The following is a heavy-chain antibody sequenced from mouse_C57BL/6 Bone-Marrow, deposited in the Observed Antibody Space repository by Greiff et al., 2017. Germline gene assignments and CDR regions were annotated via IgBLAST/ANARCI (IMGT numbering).Heavy chain of an antibody. V-gene: IGHV5-12*01. Sequence: EVKLLESGGGLVQPGGSLKLSCAASGFTFSDYSMSWVRQPPEKRLEWVAYISNGGGSTSSPDTVNGRFTISRDNAKNTRYLQMSRLKSEDTAMYYWARRDYEDDGSYCDDWGQGTTLTVSS. CDR3: ARRDYEDDGSYCDD. J-gene: IGHJ2*01. D-gene: IGHD2-4*01. CDR1: GFTFSDYS. CDR2: ISNGGGST.